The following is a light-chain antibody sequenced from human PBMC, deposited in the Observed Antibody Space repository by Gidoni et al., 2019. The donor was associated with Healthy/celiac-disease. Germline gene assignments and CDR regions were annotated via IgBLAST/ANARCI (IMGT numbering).Light chain of an antibody. V-gene: IGKV1-39*01. Sequence: IQMPQSPSSLSASVGDSVTITCRASQSISSYLNWYQQKPGKAPKLLIYAASSLQSGVPSRVSGSGSGTDFTLTISSLQAEDLATYYWQQSYSTLTFGGGTKVEIK. CDR1: QSISSY. CDR3: QQSYSTLT. CDR2: AAS. J-gene: IGKJ4*01.